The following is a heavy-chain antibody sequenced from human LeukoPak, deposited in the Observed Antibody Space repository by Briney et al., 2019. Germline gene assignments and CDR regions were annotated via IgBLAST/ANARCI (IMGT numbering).Heavy chain of an antibody. CDR2: IYYSGTT. Sequence: SETLSLTCNVSGXSISGSDYYWTWIRQHPGKGLEWIAYIYYSGTTYYNPSLKSRVSISVDTSKNQFSLKLSSVTAADTAVYYCATYGDYALQHWGQGTLVTVSS. CDR1: GXSISGSDYY. D-gene: IGHD4-17*01. V-gene: IGHV4-31*03. CDR3: ATYGDYALQH. J-gene: IGHJ1*01.